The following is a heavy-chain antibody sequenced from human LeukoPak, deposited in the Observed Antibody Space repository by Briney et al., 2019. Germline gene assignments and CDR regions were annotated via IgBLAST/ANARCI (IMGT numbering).Heavy chain of an antibody. D-gene: IGHD1-26*01. J-gene: IGHJ4*02. Sequence: SVKVSCKASGYTFTSFGISWVRQAPGQGLEWMGGIIPIFGTANYAQKFQGRVTITADESTSTAYMELSSLRSEDTAVYYCASEVGSRAGYWGQGTLVTVSS. CDR3: ASEVGSRAGY. CDR1: GYTFTSFG. V-gene: IGHV1-69*13. CDR2: IIPIFGTA.